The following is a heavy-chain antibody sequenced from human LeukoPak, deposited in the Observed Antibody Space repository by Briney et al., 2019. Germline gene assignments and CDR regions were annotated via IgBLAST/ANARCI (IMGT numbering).Heavy chain of an antibody. CDR3: AKAYCSSTSCYVDY. Sequence: PGGSLRLSCAASGFTFSSYAMSWVRQAPGEGLEWVSAINGSGGSTYYAHTLKGRVTIARDNSKNTLYLQMNSLRAEDTALYYCAKAYCSSTSCYVDYWGQGTLVTVSS. CDR2: INGSGGST. D-gene: IGHD2-2*01. V-gene: IGHV3-23*01. CDR1: GFTFSSYA. J-gene: IGHJ4*02.